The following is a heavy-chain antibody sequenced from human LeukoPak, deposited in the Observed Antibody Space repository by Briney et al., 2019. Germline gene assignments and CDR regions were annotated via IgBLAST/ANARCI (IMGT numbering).Heavy chain of an antibody. CDR2: ISYDGSNK. CDR1: GFTFSSYG. V-gene: IGHV3-30*03. CDR3: ASSYGSGSYYYYYYYGMDV. Sequence: GRSLRLSCAASGFTFSSYGTHWVRQAPGKGLEWVAVISYDGSNKYYADSVKGRFTISRDNSKNTLYLQMNSLRAEDTAVYYCASSYGSGSYYYYYYYGMDVWGKGTTVTVSS. J-gene: IGHJ6*04. D-gene: IGHD3-10*01.